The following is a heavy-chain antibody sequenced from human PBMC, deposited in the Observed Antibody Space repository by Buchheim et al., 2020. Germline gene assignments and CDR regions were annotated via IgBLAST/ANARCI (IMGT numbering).Heavy chain of an antibody. CDR3: ARGSVEQNYCYGMDV. Sequence: EVQLVESGGGLVQPGGSLRLSCAASGFTFSSYWMSWVRQAPGKGLEWVANIKQDGSEKYYVDSVKGRFTISRDNDKNSLYLQMNSLRAEDTAVYYCARGSVEQNYCYGMDVWGQGTT. CDR2: IKQDGSEK. V-gene: IGHV3-7*01. J-gene: IGHJ6*02. CDR1: GFTFSSYW. D-gene: IGHD1/OR15-1a*01.